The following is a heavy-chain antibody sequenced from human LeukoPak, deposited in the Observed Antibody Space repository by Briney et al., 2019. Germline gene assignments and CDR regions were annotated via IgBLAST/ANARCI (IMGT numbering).Heavy chain of an antibody. CDR1: GFTFSSYS. CDR3: ARGPLGSSGWRAFDY. CDR2: ISSSSSYI. D-gene: IGHD6-19*01. J-gene: IGHJ4*02. Sequence: GGSLRLSCAASGFTFSSYSMNWVRQAPGKGLEWVSSISSSSSYIYYADSVKGRFTISRDNAKNSLYLQMNSLRPEDTAVYYCARGPLGSSGWRAFDYWGQGTLVTVSS. V-gene: IGHV3-21*01.